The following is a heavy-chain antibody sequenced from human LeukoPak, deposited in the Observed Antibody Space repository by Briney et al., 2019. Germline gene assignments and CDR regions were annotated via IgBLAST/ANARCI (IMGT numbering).Heavy chain of an antibody. D-gene: IGHD2-15*01. V-gene: IGHV4-34*01. CDR1: GGSFSGYY. Sequence: SETLSLTCAVYGGSFSGYYWSWIRQPPGKGLEWIGEINHSGSTNYNPSLKSRVTISVDTSKNQFSLKLSSVTAADTAVYYCARGRGFSSPDYWGQGTLVTVSS. J-gene: IGHJ4*02. CDR3: ARGRGFSSPDY. CDR2: INHSGST.